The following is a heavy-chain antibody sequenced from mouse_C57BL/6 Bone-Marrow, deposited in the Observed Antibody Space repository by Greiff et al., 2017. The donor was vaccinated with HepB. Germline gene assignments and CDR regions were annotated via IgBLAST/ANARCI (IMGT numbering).Heavy chain of an antibody. CDR3: TRYYGSSWFAY. CDR2: IDPENGDT. J-gene: IGHJ3*01. CDR1: GFNIKDDY. D-gene: IGHD1-1*01. Sequence: SGAELVRPGASVKLSCTASGFNIKDDYMHWVKQRPEQGLEWIGWIDPENGDTEYASKFQGKATITADTSSNTAYLQLSSLTSEDTAVYYCTRYYGSSWFAYWGQGTLVTVSA. V-gene: IGHV14-4*01.